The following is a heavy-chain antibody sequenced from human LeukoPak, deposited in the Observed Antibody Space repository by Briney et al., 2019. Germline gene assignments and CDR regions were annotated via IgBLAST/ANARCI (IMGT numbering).Heavy chain of an antibody. D-gene: IGHD1-1*01. CDR3: ARENWSQDY. J-gene: IGHJ4*02. V-gene: IGHV3-7*01. CDR2: INHDGSEK. CDR1: GFTFTSYW. Sequence: GSLRLSCAASGFTFTSYWMTWVRQAPGKGLEWVANINHDGSEKFYVDSVRGRFTFSRDNADNSLYLQMDSLRVEDTAVYYCARENWSQDYWGQGTLVTVSS.